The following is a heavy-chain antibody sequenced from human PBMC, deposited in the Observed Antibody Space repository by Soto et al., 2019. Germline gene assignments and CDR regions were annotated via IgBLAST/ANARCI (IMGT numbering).Heavy chain of an antibody. CDR1: GFTFSSYV. CDR3: AMWAGASSNWYGPFDY. J-gene: IGHJ4*02. D-gene: IGHD6-13*01. CDR2: ISGSGGNT. V-gene: IGHV3-23*01. Sequence: EVQLLESGGGLVQPGESLRLSCAGSGFTFSSYVMSWVRQAPGQGLKWVSAISGSGGNTYYADSVRGRFTISRDNSRNTLYLDMHSLRGEDTAVYYCAMWAGASSNWYGPFDYWGQGTLVTVSS.